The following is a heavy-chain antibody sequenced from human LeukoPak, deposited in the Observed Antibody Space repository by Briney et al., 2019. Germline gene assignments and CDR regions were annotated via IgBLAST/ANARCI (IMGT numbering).Heavy chain of an antibody. J-gene: IGHJ4*02. Sequence: GGSLRLSCAASGFTFSSYSMNWVRQAPGKGLEWVSSISSSSSYIYYADSVKGRFTISRDNAKNSLYLQMNSLRAEDTAVYYCARVAGYDYVWGGFDYWGQGTLVTVSS. V-gene: IGHV3-21*01. CDR3: ARVAGYDYVWGGFDY. CDR1: GFTFSSYS. CDR2: ISSSSSYI. D-gene: IGHD3-16*01.